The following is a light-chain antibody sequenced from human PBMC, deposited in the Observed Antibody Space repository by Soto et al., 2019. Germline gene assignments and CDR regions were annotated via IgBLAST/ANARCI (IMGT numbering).Light chain of an antibody. CDR2: DAS. J-gene: IGKJ5*01. V-gene: IGKV3-11*01. CDR1: QNIFRY. Sequence: EIVLTQSPATLSLSPGERATLSCRASQNIFRYLAWYQQKPGQDPRLLIYDASTRVTGIPARFSGSGSGTDFTLTISRLDTEDFAVYYCQQRSIRTLTFGQGTRLEIK. CDR3: QQRSIRTLT.